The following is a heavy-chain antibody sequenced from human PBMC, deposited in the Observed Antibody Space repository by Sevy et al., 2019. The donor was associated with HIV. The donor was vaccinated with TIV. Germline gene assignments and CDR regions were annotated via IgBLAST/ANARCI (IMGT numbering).Heavy chain of an antibody. V-gene: IGHV1-3*04. J-gene: IGHJ4*02. CDR1: GYTFNNYI. D-gene: IGHD2-15*01. CDR2: VNTATGDT. CDR3: ARDFCSGGSCYSAFVY. Sequence: ASVKVSCKGSGYTFNNYIIYWVRQAPGQSLEWMGRVNTATGDTEYSQRFQGRVIMTRDTSARTAYMELNSLRSEDTAVSYCARDFCSGGSCYSAFVYWGQGTLVTVSS.